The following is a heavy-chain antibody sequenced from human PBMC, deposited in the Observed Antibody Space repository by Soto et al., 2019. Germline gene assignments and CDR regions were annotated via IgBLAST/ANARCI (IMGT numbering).Heavy chain of an antibody. CDR1: GGSISSGGYY. CDR3: ARDVSQ. J-gene: IGHJ4*02. Sequence: QVQLQESGPGLVKPSQTLSLTCTVSGGSISSGGYYWSWIRQHPGKGLEWIGYIYYSESTYYNPSSKSRVTISIDTSKNQSPMKLSLVTAECTAVYYCARDVSQWGQGTLVTVSS. V-gene: IGHV4-31*03. CDR2: IYYSEST.